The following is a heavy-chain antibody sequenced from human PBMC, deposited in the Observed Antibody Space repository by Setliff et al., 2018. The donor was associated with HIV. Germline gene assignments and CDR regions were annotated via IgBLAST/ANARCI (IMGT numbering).Heavy chain of an antibody. Sequence: PSETLSLTCTVSGGSISSPGYYWSWIRQHPGKGLEWIGYFYYTGSDYYNPSLKSRVTISVDTSKNQFSLKLRSVTAADTAVYYCARGAGLYGDYHVYWGQGTLVTVPQ. D-gene: IGHD4-17*01. V-gene: IGHV4-31*03. CDR1: GGSISSPGYY. J-gene: IGHJ4*02. CDR2: FYYTGSD. CDR3: ARGAGLYGDYHVY.